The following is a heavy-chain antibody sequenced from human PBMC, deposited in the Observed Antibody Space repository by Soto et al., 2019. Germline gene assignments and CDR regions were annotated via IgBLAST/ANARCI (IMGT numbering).Heavy chain of an antibody. J-gene: IGHJ5*02. Sequence: QVQLVQSGAEVKKPGASVKVSCKTSGYTFSTYGVSWVRQAPGQGLEWMGWVSAYNGNTNYAQKLQGRVTMTTDTSTSTAYMELRSLRSDDTGVYYCARDRYYYGSGSYYVSWFYPWGQGTLVTVSS. CDR3: ARDRYYYGSGSYYVSWFYP. D-gene: IGHD3-10*01. CDR1: GYTFSTYG. V-gene: IGHV1-18*04. CDR2: VSAYNGNT.